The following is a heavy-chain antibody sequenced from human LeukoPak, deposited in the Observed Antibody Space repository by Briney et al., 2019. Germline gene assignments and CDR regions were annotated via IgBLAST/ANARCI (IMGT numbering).Heavy chain of an antibody. D-gene: IGHD3-9*01. V-gene: IGHV3-30*18. CDR2: ISYDGSNK. CDR1: GFTFSSYG. CDR3: AKDLYLTGYSFDY. J-gene: IGHJ4*02. Sequence: GGSLRLSCAACGFTFSSYGMHWVRQAPGKGLEWVAVISYDGSNKYYADSVKGRFTISRDNSKNTLYLQMNSLRAEDTAVYYCAKDLYLTGYSFDYWGQGTLVTVSS.